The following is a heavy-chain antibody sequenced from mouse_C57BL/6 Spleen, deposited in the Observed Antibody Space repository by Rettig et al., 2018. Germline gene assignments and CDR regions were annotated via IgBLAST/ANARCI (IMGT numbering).Heavy chain of an antibody. V-gene: IGHV1-74*01. CDR1: GYTFTSYW. D-gene: IGHD1-1*01. CDR3: VIITTVVNWYFDV. J-gene: IGHJ1*03. Sequence: VKPGASVKVSCKASGYTFTSYWMHWVKQRPGQGLEWIGRIHPSDSETNYNQKFKGKATLTVDKSSSTAYMQLNSLTSEDSAVYYCVIITTVVNWYFDVWGTGTTVTVSS. CDR2: IHPSDSET.